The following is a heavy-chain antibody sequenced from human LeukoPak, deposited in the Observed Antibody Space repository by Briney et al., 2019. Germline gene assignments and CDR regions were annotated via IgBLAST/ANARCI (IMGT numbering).Heavy chain of an antibody. D-gene: IGHD2-15*01. CDR1: GFTFSNYA. Sequence: GGSLRLSCAASGFTFSNYAMSWVRQAPGKGLEWVSAISGSGGSTYYADSVKGRFTISRDNSKNTLYLQMNSLRAEDTAVYYCAKDLQGGYCSGGSCYSWYYWGHGTLVTVSS. V-gene: IGHV3-23*01. J-gene: IGHJ4*01. CDR3: AKDLQGGYCSGGSCYSWYY. CDR2: ISGSGGST.